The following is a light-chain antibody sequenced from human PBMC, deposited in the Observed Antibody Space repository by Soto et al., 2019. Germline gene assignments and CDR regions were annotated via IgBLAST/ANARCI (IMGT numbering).Light chain of an antibody. V-gene: IGLV2-14*01. CDR3: SSNTSSSTIVYV. CDR2: DVS. CDR1: SSDVGGYNY. J-gene: IGLJ1*01. Sequence: QSVLTQPASVSGSPGQSITISCTGTSSDVGGYNYVSWYQQHPGKAPKLMIYDVSNRPSGVSNRFSGSKSGNTASLTISGLQVEDEADYYCSSNTSSSTIVYVFGTGTKVPVL.